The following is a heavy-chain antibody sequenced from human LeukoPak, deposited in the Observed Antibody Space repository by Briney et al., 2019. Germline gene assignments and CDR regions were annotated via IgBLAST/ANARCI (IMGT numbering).Heavy chain of an antibody. Sequence: GGALRLSCAASGFTFSDYYMSWIRQAPGKGLEWVSYISSSGSTIYYADSVKGRFTISRDNAKNSLYLQMNSLRAEDTAVYYCARGDTYYDFWSDYSFDYWGQGTLVTVSS. V-gene: IGHV3-11*04. J-gene: IGHJ4*02. CDR2: ISSSGSTI. CDR3: ARGDTYYDFWSDYSFDY. D-gene: IGHD3-3*01. CDR1: GFTFSDYY.